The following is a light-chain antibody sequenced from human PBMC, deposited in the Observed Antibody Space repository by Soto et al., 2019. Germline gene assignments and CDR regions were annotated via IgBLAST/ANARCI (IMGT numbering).Light chain of an antibody. CDR2: DGS. J-gene: IGKJ1*01. CDR1: QSVSNIY. Sequence: LVLTQYPSTPALSAGGTATRPCRAIQSVSNIYLGWYQQKPGQAPRLLIFDGSSRATGIPDRFSGSGSGTDFTLTISRLEPEDFAVYYCQQYGNSLSWTFGQGTKVDIK. CDR3: QQYGNSLSWT. V-gene: IGKV3-20*01.